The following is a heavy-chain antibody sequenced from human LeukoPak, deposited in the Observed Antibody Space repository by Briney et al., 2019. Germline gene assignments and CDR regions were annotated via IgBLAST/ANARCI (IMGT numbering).Heavy chain of an antibody. J-gene: IGHJ6*03. V-gene: IGHV1-2*02. Sequence: GASVKVSCKASGYTFTRYYMHWVRQAPGQGLEWMGWINPNSGGTNYAQKFQGRVTMTRDTSVSTAYMELSSLRSEDTPVYYCASRSGGYSFGYYYYYMDVWGKGTTVTVSS. CDR3: ASRSGGYSFGYYYYYMDV. CDR2: INPNSGGT. D-gene: IGHD5-18*01. CDR1: GYTFTRYY.